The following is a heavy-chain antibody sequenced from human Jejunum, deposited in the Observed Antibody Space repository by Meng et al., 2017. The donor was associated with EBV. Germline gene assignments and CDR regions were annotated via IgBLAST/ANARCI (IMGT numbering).Heavy chain of an antibody. CDR1: GFIVSGQY. D-gene: IGHD1/OR15-1a*01. Sequence: EVQVLEAGRGFIHPGGSLRLSFASSGFIVSGQYMGWVRQAPGKGLEWVSVIYTDGSTYYADSVKGRFTISRDNSKNTLFIQMNNLRVDDTAVYYCVRGPWNNWGQGTLVTVSS. CDR2: IYTDGST. CDR3: VRGPWNN. V-gene: IGHV3-53*01. J-gene: IGHJ4*02.